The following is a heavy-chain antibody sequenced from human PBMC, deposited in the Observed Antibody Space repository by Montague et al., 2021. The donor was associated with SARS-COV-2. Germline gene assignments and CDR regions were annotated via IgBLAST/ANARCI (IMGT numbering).Heavy chain of an antibody. CDR3: ARTPREWGSAQYFDY. CDR1: GFTFSRFV. D-gene: IGHD1-26*01. CDR2: IRQNVESR. J-gene: IGHJ4*02. Sequence: SLRLSCAASGFTFSRFVMTWVRQAPGKGLEYVAAIRQNVESRHXXXPXXXRFIISRDNSKNTLYLQMGSLRTEDSAVYFCARTPREWGSAQYFDYWGQGALVTVSS. V-gene: IGHV3-64*01.